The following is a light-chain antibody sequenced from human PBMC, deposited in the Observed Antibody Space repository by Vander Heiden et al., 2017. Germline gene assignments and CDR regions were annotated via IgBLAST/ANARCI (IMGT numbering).Light chain of an antibody. V-gene: IGKV3-11*01. CDR3: QQRLNWPRGT. CDR2: DAS. J-gene: IGKJ1*01. Sequence: EIVLTQSPATLSLSPGERATISCRASQSVASYLAWYQQKPGQAPRLLIYDASNRATGIPARFSGSGSGTDFTLAISSLEPEDFAIYYCQQRLNWPRGTFGQGTKVEIK. CDR1: QSVASY.